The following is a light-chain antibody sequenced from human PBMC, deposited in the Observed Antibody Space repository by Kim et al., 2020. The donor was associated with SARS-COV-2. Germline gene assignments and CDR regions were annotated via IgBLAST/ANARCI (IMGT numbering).Light chain of an antibody. CDR2: QDS. CDR1: KLGDKY. V-gene: IGLV3-1*01. J-gene: IGLJ2*01. CDR3: QAWDSSTVV. Sequence: YELTQPPSVSVSPGQTASITCSGDKLGDKYACWYQQKPGQSPVLVIYQDSKRPSGIPERFSGSNSGNTATLTISGTQAMVEADYYCQAWDSSTVV.